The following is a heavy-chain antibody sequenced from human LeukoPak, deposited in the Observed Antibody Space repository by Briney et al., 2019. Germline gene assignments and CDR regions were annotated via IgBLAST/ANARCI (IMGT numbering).Heavy chain of an antibody. Sequence: SETLTLTRTVSGGSISSYYWSWIRQPPGKGLEWIGYMYYSGSTKYSPSLKSRVTISLDTSKNQFSLKLSSVTAADTAVYYCARVSRGTTTGTTSYYYYNMDVWGQGTTVTVSS. CDR3: ARVSRGTTTGTTSYYYYNMDV. CDR1: GGSISSYY. D-gene: IGHD1-1*01. J-gene: IGHJ6*02. V-gene: IGHV4-59*01. CDR2: MYYSGST.